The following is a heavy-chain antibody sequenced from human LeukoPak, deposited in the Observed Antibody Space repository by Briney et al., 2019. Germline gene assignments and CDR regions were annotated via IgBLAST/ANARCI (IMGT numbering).Heavy chain of an antibody. V-gene: IGHV3-30*04. CDR1: GFTFSSYE. CDR3: ASDVVGGSAAGTFRWFDP. J-gene: IGHJ5*02. Sequence: PGGSLRLSCAASGFTFSSYEMNGVRQAPGKGLEWVAVISYDGSNKYYADSVKGRFTISRDNSKNTLYLQMNSLRAEDTAVYYCASDVVGGSAAGTFRWFDPWGQGTLVTVSS. D-gene: IGHD6-13*01. CDR2: ISYDGSNK.